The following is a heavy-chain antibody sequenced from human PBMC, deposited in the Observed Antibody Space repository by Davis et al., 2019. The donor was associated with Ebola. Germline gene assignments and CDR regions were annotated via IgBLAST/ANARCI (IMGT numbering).Heavy chain of an antibody. CDR2: IRSKANSYAT. J-gene: IGHJ4*02. CDR1: GFTFSGSA. Sequence: GGSLRLSCAASGFTFSGSAMHWVRQASGKGLEWVGRIRSKANSYATAYAASVKGRFTISRDDSKNTAYLQMNSLRAEDTAVYYCAKDSNTGCLDYWGQGTLVTVSS. D-gene: IGHD5-12*01. CDR3: AKDSNTGCLDY. V-gene: IGHV3-73*01.